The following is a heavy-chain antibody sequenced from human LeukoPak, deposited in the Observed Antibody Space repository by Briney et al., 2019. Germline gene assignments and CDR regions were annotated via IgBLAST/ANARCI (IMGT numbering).Heavy chain of an antibody. V-gene: IGHV5-51*04. D-gene: IGHD3-22*01. CDR3: ATSYYYDSSGYYPFYFDY. CDR1: GYSFTSYW. J-gene: IGHJ4*02. CDR2: IYPGDSDT. Sequence: GESLEISCKGSGYSFTSYWIGWVRQMPGKGLEWMGIIYPGDSDTRYSPSFQGQVTISADKPISTAYLQWSSLKASDTAMYYCATSYYYDSSGYYPFYFDYWGQGTVVTVSS.